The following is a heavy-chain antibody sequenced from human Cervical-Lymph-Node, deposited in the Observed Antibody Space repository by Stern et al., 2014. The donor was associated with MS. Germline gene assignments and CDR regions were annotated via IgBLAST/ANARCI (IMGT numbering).Heavy chain of an antibody. CDR3: ARSGGPKKGSSSWYAKDSFDY. Sequence: QAQLVQSVAEVKKPGASVKVFCKASGYTFNRYAMHWVRKAPGQRLEWMRCINAGNGNTKYSQKFQGRVTITRDTSASTAYMELSSLRSEDTAVYYCARSGGPKKGSSSWYAKDSFDYWGQGTLVTVSS. D-gene: IGHD6-13*01. CDR1: GYTFNRYA. J-gene: IGHJ4*02. CDR2: INAGNGNT. V-gene: IGHV1-3*01.